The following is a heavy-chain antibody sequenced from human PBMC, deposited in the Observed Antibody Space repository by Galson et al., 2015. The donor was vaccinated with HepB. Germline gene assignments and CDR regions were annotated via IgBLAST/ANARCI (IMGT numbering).Heavy chain of an antibody. Sequence: SLRLSCAASGFTFSSYSMNWVRQAPGKGLEWVSYISSSSSTIYYADSVKGRFTISRDNAKNSLYLQMNSLRAEDTAVYYCARDLLRWSGEVTEFDYWGQGTLVTVSS. CDR2: ISSSSSTI. J-gene: IGHJ4*02. D-gene: IGHD2-21*02. CDR3: ARDLLRWSGEVTEFDY. CDR1: GFTFSSYS. V-gene: IGHV3-48*01.